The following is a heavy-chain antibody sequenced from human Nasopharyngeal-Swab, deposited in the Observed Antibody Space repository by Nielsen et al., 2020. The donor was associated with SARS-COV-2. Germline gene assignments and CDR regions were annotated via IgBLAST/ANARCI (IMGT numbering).Heavy chain of an antibody. D-gene: IGHD5-18*01. CDR3: ARGILRGYSYGYYYYMDV. CDR1: GGSISSGGYY. J-gene: IGHJ6*03. Sequence: SETLSLTCTVSGGSISSGGYYWSRIRQPPGKGLEWIGYIYYSGSTYYNPSLKSRVTISVDTSKNQFSLKLSSVTAADTAVYYCARGILRGYSYGYYYYMDVWGKGTTVTVSS. V-gene: IGHV4-31*03. CDR2: IYYSGST.